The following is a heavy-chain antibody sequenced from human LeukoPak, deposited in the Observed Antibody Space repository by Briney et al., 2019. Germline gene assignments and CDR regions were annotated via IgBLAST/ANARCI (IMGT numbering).Heavy chain of an antibody. J-gene: IGHJ4*01. Sequence: SETLSLTCTVSGGSVSSGNYYWSWIRQPPGKGLEWIGFMSSSGHADSTPSLKSRLTISVDTSRNQFSLKLNSVAAADTAVYYCARVSVAGTGPDYWGHGALVTVSS. CDR3: ARVSVAGTGPDY. CDR2: MSSSGHA. CDR1: GGSVSSGNYY. D-gene: IGHD6-13*01. V-gene: IGHV4-61*01.